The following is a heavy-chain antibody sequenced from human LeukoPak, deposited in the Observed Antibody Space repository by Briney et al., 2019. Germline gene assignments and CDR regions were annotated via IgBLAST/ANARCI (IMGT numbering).Heavy chain of an antibody. J-gene: IGHJ4*02. D-gene: IGHD2-21*01. Sequence: GGSLRLSCAASGFTFSSYAMHWVRQAPGKGLEWVSGISWNSGSIGYADSVKGRFTISRDNAKKSLYLQMNSLRAEDTAVYYCANLNLIPGEDYFDYWGQGTLVSVSS. CDR1: GFTFSSYA. CDR3: ANLNLIPGEDYFDY. CDR2: ISWNSGSI. V-gene: IGHV3-9*01.